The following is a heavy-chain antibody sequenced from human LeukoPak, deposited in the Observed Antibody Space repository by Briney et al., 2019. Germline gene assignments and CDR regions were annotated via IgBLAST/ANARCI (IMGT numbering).Heavy chain of an antibody. J-gene: IGHJ4*02. Sequence: GGSLRLSCAASGFTFSSYARRWVRQPPGKGLGWVPAISGSGGRTYYADSVEGRFTISRDNSKNTLYLQMNSLRAEDTAVYYCAKDRTPSTYYYDSSGFTFDYWGQGTLVTVSS. CDR1: GFTFSSYA. D-gene: IGHD3-22*01. V-gene: IGHV3-23*01. CDR2: ISGSGGRT. CDR3: AKDRTPSTYYYDSSGFTFDY.